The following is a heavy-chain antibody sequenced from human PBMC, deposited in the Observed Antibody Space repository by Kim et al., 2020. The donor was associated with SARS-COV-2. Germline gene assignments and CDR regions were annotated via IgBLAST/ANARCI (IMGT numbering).Heavy chain of an antibody. V-gene: IGHV3-30*04. D-gene: IGHD1-1*01. J-gene: IGHJ4*02. CDR1: GFTFSSYA. CDR3: ARTGRGNWNGDRYFDY. Sequence: GGSLRLSCAASGFTFSSYAMHWVRQAPGKGLEWVAVISYDGSNKYYADSVKGRFTISRDNSKNTLYLQMNSLRAEDTAVYYCARTGRGNWNGDRYFDYWGQGTLVTVSS. CDR2: ISYDGSNK.